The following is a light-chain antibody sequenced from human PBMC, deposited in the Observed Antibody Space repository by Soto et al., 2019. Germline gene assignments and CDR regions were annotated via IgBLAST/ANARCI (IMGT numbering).Light chain of an antibody. J-gene: IGKJ4*01. CDR3: QQYGSSPLT. V-gene: IGKV3-20*01. CDR2: GSS. Sequence: EIVLTQSPGTLSLSPGERVTLSCRASQTVDSRYLAWYQQKPGQPPRLLIYGSSSRAAGIPDRFSGSGSGTDFTLTISRLEPEDFAVYCCQQYGSSPLTFGGGTRVEIK. CDR1: QTVDSRY.